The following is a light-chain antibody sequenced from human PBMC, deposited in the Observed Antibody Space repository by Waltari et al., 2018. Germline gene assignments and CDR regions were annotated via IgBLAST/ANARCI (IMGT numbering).Light chain of an antibody. CDR1: VLTKNY. CDR2: KDS. CDR3: YSSTDNSGI. J-gene: IGLJ2*01. Sequence: SYELTQPSSVSVSPGQTAKITCSGDVLTKNYARWFQQKPGQAPVLMIDKDSERPSRIPERFSGSSSGATVTLTITGAQVEDEADYYCYSSTDNSGIFGGGTTLTVL. V-gene: IGLV3-27*01.